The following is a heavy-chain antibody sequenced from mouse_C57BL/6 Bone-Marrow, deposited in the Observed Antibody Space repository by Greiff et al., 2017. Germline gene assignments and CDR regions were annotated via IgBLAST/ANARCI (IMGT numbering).Heavy chain of an antibody. CDR2: ISDGGSYT. D-gene: IGHD4-1*01. V-gene: IGHV5-4*01. Sequence: EVQVVESGGGLVKPGGSLKLSCAASGFPFSSFALSWVRQTPEKRLGWVATISDGGSYTYYPDNVKGRFPISRDNAKNNLYLQMSHLKSEDTAMYYCAREAGKAMDYWGQGTSVTVSS. CDR1: GFPFSSFA. J-gene: IGHJ4*01. CDR3: AREAGKAMDY.